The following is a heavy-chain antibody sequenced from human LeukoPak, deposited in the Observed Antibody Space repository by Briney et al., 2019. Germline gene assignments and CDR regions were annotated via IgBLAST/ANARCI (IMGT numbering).Heavy chain of an antibody. CDR3: ARDPGVSVAAYYFDY. CDR1: RYTFTGYY. Sequence: ASVKVSCKASRYTFTGYYMHWVRQAPGQGLEWMGWINPNSGGTNYAQKFQGRVTMTRDTSISTAYMELSRLRSDDTAVYYCARDPGVSVAAYYFDYWGQGTLVTVSS. J-gene: IGHJ4*02. D-gene: IGHD6-19*01. V-gene: IGHV1-2*02. CDR2: INPNSGGT.